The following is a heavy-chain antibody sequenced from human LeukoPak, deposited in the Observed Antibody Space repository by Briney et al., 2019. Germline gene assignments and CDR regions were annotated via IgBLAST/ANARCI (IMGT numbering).Heavy chain of an antibody. Sequence: GGSLRLSCAASGFTVSSNYMSWVRQAPGKGLEWVSVVYSGGTTYNADSVKDRFTISRDISKSTLYLQMNSLRVEDTAMYYCARGRAAAGLFDDWGQGTLVTVSS. J-gene: IGHJ4*02. CDR3: ARGRAAAGLFDD. D-gene: IGHD6-13*01. CDR2: VYSGGTT. CDR1: GFTVSSNY. V-gene: IGHV3-66*01.